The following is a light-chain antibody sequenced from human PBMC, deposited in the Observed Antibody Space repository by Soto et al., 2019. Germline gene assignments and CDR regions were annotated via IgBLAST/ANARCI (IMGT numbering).Light chain of an antibody. CDR3: QQYNSYST. Sequence: DIQMTQSPSTLSASVGDRVTITCRASQSISSWLAWYQQKPGKAPKLLIYKASSLESGVPSRFSGSGSGTEFTLTISSLQPDDFATYYCQQYNSYSTFGQGTKVE. V-gene: IGKV1-5*03. J-gene: IGKJ1*01. CDR1: QSISSW. CDR2: KAS.